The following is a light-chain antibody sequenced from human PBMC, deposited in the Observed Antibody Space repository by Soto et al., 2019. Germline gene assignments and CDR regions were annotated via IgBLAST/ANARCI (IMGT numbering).Light chain of an antibody. Sequence: EIQMTQSPSYMSTSVGDRITITCQASQNINNYLNWYQQKPGRAPKLLIYDASNLEAGVPSRFRGSGSGTDFTFTISRLQPEDIATYYCQQYENLPTFGQGTQLEIK. CDR1: QNINNY. CDR3: QQYENLPT. CDR2: DAS. V-gene: IGKV1-33*01. J-gene: IGKJ5*01.